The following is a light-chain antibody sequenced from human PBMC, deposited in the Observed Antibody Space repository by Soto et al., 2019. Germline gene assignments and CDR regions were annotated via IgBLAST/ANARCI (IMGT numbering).Light chain of an antibody. CDR3: SSYTSRSTVV. CDR1: NSDVGGYNY. CDR2: EVS. V-gene: IGLV2-14*01. J-gene: IGLJ3*02. Sequence: QSALTQPASVSGSPGQSITISCTGTNSDVGGYNYVSWYQQRPGKAPKLIISEVSARPSGVSNRFSGSKSGNTASLTISGLQAEDAADYFCSSYTSRSTVVFGVGTKVTVL.